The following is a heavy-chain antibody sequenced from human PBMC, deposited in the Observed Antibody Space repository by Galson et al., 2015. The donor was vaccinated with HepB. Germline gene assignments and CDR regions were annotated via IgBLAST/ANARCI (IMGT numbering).Heavy chain of an antibody. D-gene: IGHD6-13*01. CDR1: GFSLSTSGVG. J-gene: IGHJ4*02. V-gene: IGHV2-5*02. CDR2: IYWDDDK. Sequence: PALVKPTQTLTLTCTFSGFSLSTSGVGVGWIRQPPGKALEWLALIYWDDDKRYSPSLKSRLTITKDTSKNQVVLTMTNMDPVDTATYYCAHISMAAAGPLHFDYWGQGTLVTVSS. CDR3: AHISMAAAGPLHFDY.